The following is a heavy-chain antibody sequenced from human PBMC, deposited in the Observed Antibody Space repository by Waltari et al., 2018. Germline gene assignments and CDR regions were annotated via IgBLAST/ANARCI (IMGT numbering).Heavy chain of an antibody. Sequence: QVQLVESGGGVVQPGRSLRLSCAASGFTFSSYGMPWVRQAPGKGLEWVAVISYDGSNKYYADSVKGRFTISRDNSKNTLYLQMNSLRAEDTAVYYCAKDPQPLAAAGTAYDYWGQGTLVTVSS. J-gene: IGHJ4*02. CDR3: AKDPQPLAAAGTAYDY. D-gene: IGHD6-13*01. V-gene: IGHV3-30*18. CDR2: ISYDGSNK. CDR1: GFTFSSYG.